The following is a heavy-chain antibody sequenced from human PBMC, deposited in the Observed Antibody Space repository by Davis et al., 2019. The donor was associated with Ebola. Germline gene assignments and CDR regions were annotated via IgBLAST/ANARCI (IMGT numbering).Heavy chain of an antibody. V-gene: IGHV4-34*01. CDR3: ARFIAVVYYYYYGMDV. CDR2: INHSGST. D-gene: IGHD6-19*01. CDR1: GGSVSNYY. Sequence: MPSETLSLTCTVSGGSVSNYYWSWIRQPPGKGLEWIGEINHSGSTNYNPSLKSRVTISVDTSKNQFSLKLSSVTAADTAVYYCARFIAVVYYYYYGMDVWGQGTTVTVSS. J-gene: IGHJ6*02.